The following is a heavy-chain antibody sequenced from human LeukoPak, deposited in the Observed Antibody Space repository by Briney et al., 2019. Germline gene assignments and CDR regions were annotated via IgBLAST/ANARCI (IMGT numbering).Heavy chain of an antibody. J-gene: IGHJ4*02. D-gene: IGHD2-2*01. Sequence: GGSLRLSCAASGFTFSNAWMSWVRQAPGKGLEWVGRIKSKTDGGTTDYAAPVKGRFTISRDDSKNTLYLQMNSLKTEDTAVYYCTTAPRPDIVVVPAASRSIDYWGQGTLVTVSS. CDR1: GFTFSNAW. CDR2: IKSKTDGGTT. CDR3: TTAPRPDIVVVPAASRSIDY. V-gene: IGHV3-15*01.